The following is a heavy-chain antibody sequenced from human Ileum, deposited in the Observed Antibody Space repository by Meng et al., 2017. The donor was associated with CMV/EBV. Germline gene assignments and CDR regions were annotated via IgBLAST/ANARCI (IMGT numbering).Heavy chain of an antibody. J-gene: IGHJ4*02. V-gene: IGHV3-74*01. D-gene: IGHD3-22*01. Sequence: SCAASGFTFSTSWMHWVRQVPGKGLVWVSRINGDESTTTYADSVKGRFTISRDNAKTTVYLQMSTLRAEDTAIYYCARGNQYYYDSSGYLDYWGQGTLVTVSS. CDR2: INGDESTT. CDR1: GFTFSTSW. CDR3: ARGNQYYYDSSGYLDY.